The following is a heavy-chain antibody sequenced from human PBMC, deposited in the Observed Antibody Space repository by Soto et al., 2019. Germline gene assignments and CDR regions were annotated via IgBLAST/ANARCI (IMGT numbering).Heavy chain of an antibody. V-gene: IGHV3-23*01. J-gene: IGHJ6*02. D-gene: IGHD5-18*01. CDR3: AKDYSYGHVGLGMDV. CDR2: ITGSGGNA. Sequence: GGSLRLSCAASGFAFSSYALTWVRQAPGKGLEWVSGITGSGGNAYYADSVKGRFSISRDKSKSTVYLQMNSLRAEDTAIYYCAKDYSYGHVGLGMDVWGQGTTVTVSS. CDR1: GFAFSSYA.